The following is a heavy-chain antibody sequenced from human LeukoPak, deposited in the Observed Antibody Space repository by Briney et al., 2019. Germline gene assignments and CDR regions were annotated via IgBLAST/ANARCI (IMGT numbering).Heavy chain of an antibody. Sequence: ASVKVSCKASGYTFTGYYMHWVRQAPGQGLEWMGWINPNSGGTNYAQKFQGRVTMTRDTSISTAYMELSRLRSDDTAVYYCARQATPLAAFDIWGQETLVTVSS. CDR2: INPNSGGT. V-gene: IGHV1-2*02. D-gene: IGHD5-12*01. CDR1: GYTFTGYY. J-gene: IGHJ3*02. CDR3: ARQATPLAAFDI.